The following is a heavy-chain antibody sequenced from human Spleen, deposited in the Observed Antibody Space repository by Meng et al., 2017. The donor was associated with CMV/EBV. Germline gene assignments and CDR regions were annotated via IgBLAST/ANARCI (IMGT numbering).Heavy chain of an antibody. J-gene: IGHJ4*02. V-gene: IGHV3-73*01. CDR1: GFTFSGSA. D-gene: IGHD3-16*02. Sequence: GGSLRLSCAASGFTFSGSAMHWVRQASGKGLEWVGRIRSKANTYATTYAASVKGRFTISRDDSKNTAYLQVNSLKTEDTAVYYCTRQPHDYVWGSYRYEGELDYWGQGTLVTVSS. CDR2: IRSKANTYAT. CDR3: TRQPHDYVWGSYRYEGELDY.